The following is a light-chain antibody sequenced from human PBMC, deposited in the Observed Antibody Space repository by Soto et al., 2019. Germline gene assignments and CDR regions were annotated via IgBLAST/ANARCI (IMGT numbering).Light chain of an antibody. CDR1: QSVASSY. CDR2: GAS. Sequence: EIVLTQSPGTLSLSPGERATLSCRASQSVASSYLAWYQQKPGQAPRLLIYGASSRAAATPDRFSGSGSGTDFTLIISRLEPEDFAVYYCQQYGNSFVGFGQGTKVDIK. J-gene: IGKJ1*01. CDR3: QQYGNSFVG. V-gene: IGKV3-20*01.